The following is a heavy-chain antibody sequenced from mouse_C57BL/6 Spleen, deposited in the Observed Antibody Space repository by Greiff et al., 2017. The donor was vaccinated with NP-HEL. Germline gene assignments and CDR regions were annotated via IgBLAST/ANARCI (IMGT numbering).Heavy chain of an antibody. D-gene: IGHD2-3*01. CDR3: ASEEGIYDGYCWFAY. CDR1: GYTFTDYN. J-gene: IGHJ3*01. Sequence: EVQLQQSGPELVKPGASVKMSCKASGYTFTDYNMHWVKQSHGKSLEWIGYINPNNGGTSYNQKFKGKATLTVNKSSRTAYMELRSLTSEDSAVYYWASEEGIYDGYCWFAYWGQGTLVTVSA. V-gene: IGHV1-22*01. CDR2: INPNNGGT.